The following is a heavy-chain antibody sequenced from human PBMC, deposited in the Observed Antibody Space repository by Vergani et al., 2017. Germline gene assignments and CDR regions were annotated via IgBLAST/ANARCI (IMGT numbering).Heavy chain of an antibody. Sequence: QVQLVESGGGVVQPGRSLRLSCAASGLTFSSYGMHWVRQAPGKGLEWVAVIWYDGGNKYYADSVKGRFTISRDNSKNTLYLQMNSLRAEDTAVYYCARMTYYYDSSGRTELQHWGQGTLVTVSS. J-gene: IGHJ1*01. D-gene: IGHD3-22*01. CDR1: GLTFSSYG. CDR3: ARMTYYYDSSGRTELQH. V-gene: IGHV3-33*01. CDR2: IWYDGGNK.